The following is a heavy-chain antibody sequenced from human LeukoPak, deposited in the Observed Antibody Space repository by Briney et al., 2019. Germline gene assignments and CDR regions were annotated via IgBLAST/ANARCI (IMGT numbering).Heavy chain of an antibody. J-gene: IGHJ4*02. Sequence: ASVKVSCKVSGYTLTELSMHWVRQAPGKGLEWMGGLDPEDGETIYAQKFQGRVTMTEDTSTDTAYMELSSLRSEDTAVYYCATKWAIAARPVPGYYFDYWGQGTLVTVSS. CDR2: LDPEDGET. D-gene: IGHD6-6*01. V-gene: IGHV1-24*01. CDR1: GYTLTELS. CDR3: ATKWAIAARPVPGYYFDY.